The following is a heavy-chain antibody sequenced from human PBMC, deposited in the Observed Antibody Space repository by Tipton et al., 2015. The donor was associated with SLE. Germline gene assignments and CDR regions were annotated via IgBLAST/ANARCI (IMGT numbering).Heavy chain of an antibody. CDR3: ARGQVLVYDFRSGNFGRQFDN. CDR2: IYYSGST. V-gene: IGHV4-59*12. J-gene: IGHJ4*02. Sequence: TLSLTCTVSGGSISSYYWSWIRQPPGKGLEWIGYIYYSGSTNYNPSLKSRVTISVDTSKNQFSLKLTSVTAADTAMYYCARGQVLVYDFRSGNFGRQFDNWGQGILVTVSS. D-gene: IGHD3-3*01. CDR1: GGSISSYY.